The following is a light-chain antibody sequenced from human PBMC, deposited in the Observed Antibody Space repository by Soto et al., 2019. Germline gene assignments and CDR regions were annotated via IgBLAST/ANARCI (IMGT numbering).Light chain of an antibody. Sequence: EIVMTQSPATLYVSPGERATLSCSASQSVSSKLAWYQQKPGQAPRLLIYDTSTRATGIPARFSGSGSGTEFTLTISSLQSEDFAVYYCQQYSNWPPITFGQGTRLEIK. V-gene: IGKV3-15*01. CDR2: DTS. CDR3: QQYSNWPPIT. J-gene: IGKJ5*01. CDR1: QSVSSK.